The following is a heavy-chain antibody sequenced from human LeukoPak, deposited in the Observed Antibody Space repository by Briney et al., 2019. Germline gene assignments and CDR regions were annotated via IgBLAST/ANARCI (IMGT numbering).Heavy chain of an antibody. D-gene: IGHD3-22*01. CDR2: INHSGST. CDR3: AHYDRRFWFDP. J-gene: IGHJ5*02. Sequence: SETRSLTCAAYGGSFSGYYWSWIRQPPGKGLEWIGEINHSGSTYYNPSLKSRVTISVDTSKNQFSLKLSSVTAADTAVYYCAHYDRRFWFDPWGQGTLVTVSS. V-gene: IGHV4-34*01. CDR1: GGSFSGYY.